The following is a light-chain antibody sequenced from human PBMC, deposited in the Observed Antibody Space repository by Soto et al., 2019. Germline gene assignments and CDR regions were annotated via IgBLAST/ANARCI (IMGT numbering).Light chain of an antibody. V-gene: IGLV2-14*01. CDR2: EVS. CDR3: SSYTSSNTVL. J-gene: IGLJ2*01. Sequence: QSALTQPASVSGSPGQSITISCTGTISDVGSYNYVSWYQQHPGKAPKLMIYEVSNRPSGVSNRFSGSKSGNTASLTISGLQAEDEADYYCSSYTSSNTVLFGGGTKLTVL. CDR1: ISDVGSYNY.